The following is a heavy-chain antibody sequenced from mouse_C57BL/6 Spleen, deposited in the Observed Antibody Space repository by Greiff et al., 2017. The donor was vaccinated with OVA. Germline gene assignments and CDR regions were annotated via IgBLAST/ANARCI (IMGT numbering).Heavy chain of an antibody. V-gene: IGHV1-69*01. J-gene: IGHJ4*01. CDR3: ARRGGKDYAMDY. CDR1: GYTFTSYW. CDR2: IDPSDSYT. Sequence: QVQLKQPGAELVMPGASVKLSCKASGYTFTSYWMHWVKQRPGQGLEWIGEIDPSDSYTNYNQKFKGKSTLTVDKSSTTAYMQLSSLTSEDSAVYYCARRGGKDYAMDYWGQGTSVTVSS.